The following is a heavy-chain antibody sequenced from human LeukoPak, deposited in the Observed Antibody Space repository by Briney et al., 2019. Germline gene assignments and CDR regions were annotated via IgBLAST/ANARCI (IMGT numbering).Heavy chain of an antibody. CDR1: GFTFSDYY. V-gene: IGHV3-23*01. Sequence: GGSLRLSCAASGFTFSDYYMSWVRQAPGKGLEWVSAISGSGGSTYYADSVKGRFTISRDNSKNTLYLQMNSLRAEDTAVYYCAKATLTFGGVIASMDVWGQGTTVTVSS. CDR2: ISGSGGST. CDR3: AKATLTFGGVIASMDV. D-gene: IGHD3-16*02. J-gene: IGHJ6*02.